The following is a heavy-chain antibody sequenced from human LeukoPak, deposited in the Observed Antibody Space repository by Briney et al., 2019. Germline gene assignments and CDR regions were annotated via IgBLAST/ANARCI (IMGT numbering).Heavy chain of an antibody. J-gene: IGHJ4*02. V-gene: IGHV3-23*01. D-gene: IGHD2-15*01. CDR3: AGYCGAASCYSGFDY. CDR2: ISGDGGT. CDR1: GFTFGSYV. Sequence: PGGSLRLSCAASGFTFGSYVMSWVRQAPGKGPEWVSAISGDGGTYYADSVKGRFTISRDNSKNMLYLQMNSLGGEDTALYYCAGYCGAASCYSGFDYWGQGALVTVAS.